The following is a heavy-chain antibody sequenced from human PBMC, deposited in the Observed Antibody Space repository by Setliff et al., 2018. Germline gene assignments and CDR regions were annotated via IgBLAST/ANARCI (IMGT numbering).Heavy chain of an antibody. Sequence: SETLALTCTVSGGSISSYYWSWTRQPAGKGLEWIGHIYIGGSANYNPSLKSRVTMSIDTSKNQFSLKLNSVTAADMAVYYCAREQWLDPPGYYYMDVWAKGTTVTVSS. CDR2: IYIGGSA. J-gene: IGHJ6*03. CDR3: AREQWLDPPGYYYMDV. V-gene: IGHV4-4*07. CDR1: GGSISSYY. D-gene: IGHD6-19*01.